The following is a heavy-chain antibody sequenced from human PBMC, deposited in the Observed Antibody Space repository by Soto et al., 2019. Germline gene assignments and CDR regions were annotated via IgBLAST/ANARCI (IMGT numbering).Heavy chain of an antibody. J-gene: IGHJ6*03. CDR3: AKGLSAVAGPGDYYYMDV. CDR2: ISGSGGST. D-gene: IGHD6-19*01. Sequence: GGSLRLSCAASGFTFSSYAMSWVRQAPGKGLEWVSAISGSGGSTYYADSVKGRFTISRDNSKNTLYLQMNSLRAEDTAVYYCAKGLSAVAGPGDYYYMDVWGKGTTVTVSS. V-gene: IGHV3-23*01. CDR1: GFTFSSYA.